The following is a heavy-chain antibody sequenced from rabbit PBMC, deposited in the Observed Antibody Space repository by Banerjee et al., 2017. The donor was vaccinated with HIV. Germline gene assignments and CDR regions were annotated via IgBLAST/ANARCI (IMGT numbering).Heavy chain of an antibody. J-gene: IGHJ6*01. Sequence: LLEESGGGLVKPEGSLTLTCTASGASFNDKEVMWCVRQAPGKGLEGVSSINIVTGRSYYASWAKGRFMISRTSSTTVTLQMTSLTAADTATYFCARDTGSSVSSYGMDLWGPGTLVTVS. D-gene: IGHD8-1*01. CDR3: ARDTGSSVSSYGMDL. CDR1: GASFNDKEV. V-gene: IGHV1S45*01. CDR2: INIVTGRS.